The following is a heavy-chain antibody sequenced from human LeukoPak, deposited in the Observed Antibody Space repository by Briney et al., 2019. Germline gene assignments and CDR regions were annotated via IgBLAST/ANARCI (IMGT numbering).Heavy chain of an antibody. CDR2: IYHSGST. Sequence: SETPSLTCTVSGGSISSYYWSWIRQPPGKGLEWIGYIYHSGSTYYNPSPKSRVTISVDRSKNQFSLKLSSVTAADTAVYYCARCGNRAQGIAAAENWFDPWGQGTLVTVSS. D-gene: IGHD6-13*01. V-gene: IGHV4-59*12. J-gene: IGHJ5*02. CDR3: ARCGNRAQGIAAAENWFDP. CDR1: GGSISSYY.